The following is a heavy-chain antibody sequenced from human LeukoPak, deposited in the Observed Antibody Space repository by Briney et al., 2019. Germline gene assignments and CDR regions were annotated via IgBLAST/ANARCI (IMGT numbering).Heavy chain of an antibody. J-gene: IGHJ4*02. V-gene: IGHV4-59*08. CDR1: GGSISSYY. CDR2: IFSTGST. D-gene: IGHD1-26*01. CDR3: ARHRSDGTYPLDS. Sequence: SETVSLTCTVSGGSISSYYWSWIRQPPEKGLEWIGHIFSTGSTTYSPSLKSRVIMSVDTSKNHFSLKVTSVTAADTAMYYCARHRSDGTYPLDSWGQGALVSVSS.